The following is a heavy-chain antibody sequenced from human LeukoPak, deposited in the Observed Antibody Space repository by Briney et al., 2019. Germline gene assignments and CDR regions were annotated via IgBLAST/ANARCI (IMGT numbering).Heavy chain of an antibody. V-gene: IGHV4-59*01. CDR2: IYYSGST. J-gene: IGHJ4*02. CDR1: GGAMSRYY. Sequence: SETLSLTCTVSGGAMSRYYWSWIRQPPGKGLEWIGYIYYSGSTSYNPSLKSRVTISVDTSKNQFSLKLSSVTAADTAVYYCARGDGYHAYWGQGTLVTVSS. CDR3: ARGDGYHAY. D-gene: IGHD5-24*01.